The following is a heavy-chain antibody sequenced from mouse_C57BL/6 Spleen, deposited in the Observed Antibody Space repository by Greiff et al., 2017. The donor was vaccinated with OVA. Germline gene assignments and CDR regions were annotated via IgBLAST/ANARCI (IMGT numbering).Heavy chain of an antibody. CDR3: ASGTWDVLSYGYFDG. V-gene: IGHV7-1*01. Sequence: EVKLVESGGGLVQSGRSLRLSCATSGFTFSDFYMEWVRQAPGKGLEWIAASRNKANDYTTEYSASVKGRFIVSRDTSQSILYLQMNALRAKSIAIDDCASGTWDVLSYGYFDGWGTGTTVTVST. CDR2: SRNKANDYTT. CDR1: GFTFSDFY. J-gene: IGHJ1*03. D-gene: IGHD4-1*01.